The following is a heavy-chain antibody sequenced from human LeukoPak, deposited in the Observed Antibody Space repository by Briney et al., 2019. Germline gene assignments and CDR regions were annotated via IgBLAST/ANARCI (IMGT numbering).Heavy chain of an antibody. CDR2: IGGSGGGT. V-gene: IGHV3-23*01. CDR1: GFTFSTYA. CDR3: AKGQTGDY. J-gene: IGHJ4*02. Sequence: PGGSLRLSCAASGFTFSTYAMSWVRQAPPKGVEWVSTIGGSGGGTYCADSVRGRFTISRDNSRTTLYLQMDSLRAEDTALYYCAKGQTGDYWGQGTLVTVSS. D-gene: IGHD7-27*01.